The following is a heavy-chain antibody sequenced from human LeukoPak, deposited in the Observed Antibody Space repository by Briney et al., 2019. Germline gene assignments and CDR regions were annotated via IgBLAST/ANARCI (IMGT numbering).Heavy chain of an antibody. CDR3: ATKLHSGALQH. V-gene: IGHV1-2*06. J-gene: IGHJ1*01. CDR2: INPNSGGT. CDR1: GYTFTGYY. D-gene: IGHD1-26*01. Sequence: ASVKVSXKASGYTFTGYYMHWVRQAPGQGLEWMGRINPNSGGTNYAQKFQGRVTMTRDTSISTAYMELSRLRSDDTAVYYCATKLHSGALQHWGQGTLVTVSS.